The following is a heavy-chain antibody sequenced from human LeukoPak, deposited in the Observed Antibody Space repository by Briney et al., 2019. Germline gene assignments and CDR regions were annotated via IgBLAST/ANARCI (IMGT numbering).Heavy chain of an antibody. CDR2: IYTSGST. CDR3: ARSQVVVESGARGSSYYMDV. D-gene: IGHD2-2*01. CDR1: GGSISSGSYY. V-gene: IGHV4-61*02. J-gene: IGHJ6*03. Sequence: KPSETLSLTCTVSGGSISSGSYYWSWIRQPAGKGLEWIGRIYTSGSTNYNPSLKSRVTISVDTSKNQFSLKLSSVTAADTAVYYCARSQVVVESGARGSSYYMDVWGKGTTVTVSS.